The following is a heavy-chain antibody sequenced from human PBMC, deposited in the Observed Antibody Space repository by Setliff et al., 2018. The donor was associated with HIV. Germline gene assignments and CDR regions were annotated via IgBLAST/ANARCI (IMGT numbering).Heavy chain of an antibody. J-gene: IGHJ4*02. CDR1: GGSISSGTDL. CDR2: IYTSGST. Sequence: SETLSLTCSVSGGSISSGTDLWSWIRQPAGKGLEWIGRIYTSGSTKYNPSLDSRVTISVDTSKNQFSLNLRSVTAADTAVYYCAREPAAGAYYFDYWGQGTLVTVSS. D-gene: IGHD6-13*01. CDR3: AREPAAGAYYFDY. V-gene: IGHV4-61*02.